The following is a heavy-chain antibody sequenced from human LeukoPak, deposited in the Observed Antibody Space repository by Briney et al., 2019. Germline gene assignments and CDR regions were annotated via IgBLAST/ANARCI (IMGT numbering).Heavy chain of an antibody. V-gene: IGHV3-11*01. J-gene: IGHJ3*02. CDR3: ARATTYYDSSGYFDAFDI. D-gene: IGHD3-22*01. Sequence: GGSLRLSCAASGFTFSDYYMSWIRQAPGKGLEWVSYISSSGRTIYYADSVKGRFTISRDNAKNSLYLQMNSLRAEDTAVYYCARATTYYDSSGYFDAFDIWGQGTMVTVSS. CDR2: ISSSGRTI. CDR1: GFTFSDYY.